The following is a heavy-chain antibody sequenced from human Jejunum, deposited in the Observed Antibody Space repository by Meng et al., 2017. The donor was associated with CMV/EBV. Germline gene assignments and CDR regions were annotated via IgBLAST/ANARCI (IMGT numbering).Heavy chain of an antibody. Sequence: CPVSGGSISNYNWTWIRQPPGKGLEWIGYIFYSGSTNYNPSLKSRVTISVDTSKNQFSLNLSSVTAADTAVYYCARASGWYFFDYWGQGTLVTVSS. CDR3: ARASGWYFFDY. CDR2: IFYSGST. D-gene: IGHD6-19*01. V-gene: IGHV4-59*01. CDR1: GGSISNYN. J-gene: IGHJ4*02.